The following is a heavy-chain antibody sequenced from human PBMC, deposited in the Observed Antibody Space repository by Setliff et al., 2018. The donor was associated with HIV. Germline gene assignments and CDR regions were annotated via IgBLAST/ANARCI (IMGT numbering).Heavy chain of an antibody. CDR3: AKGSPRYDSRGHPDS. V-gene: IGHV5-51*01. Sequence: GESLKISCKGSGYSFTNYWIGWVRQMPGKGLEWMGIIYPGDSDTRYSPSFQGQVTISADKSISTAYLQWSSLKASDTALYYCAKGSPRYDSRGHPDSWGQGTLVTVSS. J-gene: IGHJ4*02. CDR2: IYPGDSDT. D-gene: IGHD3-22*01. CDR1: GYSFTNYW.